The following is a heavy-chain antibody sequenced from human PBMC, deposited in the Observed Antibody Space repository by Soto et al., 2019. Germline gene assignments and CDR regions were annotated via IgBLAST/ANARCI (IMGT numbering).Heavy chain of an antibody. Sequence: VASVKVSCKASGYTFTSYYVHWVRQAPGQGLEWMGRLNPSGGSTSYPQKFQGRGTMTRDTSTSTVYMELSSLRSDDTAVYYCARVGVCGDCYFEAFDIWGQGTMVTLSS. D-gene: IGHD2-21*02. CDR3: ARVGVCGDCYFEAFDI. CDR1: GYTFTSYY. CDR2: LNPSGGST. J-gene: IGHJ3*02. V-gene: IGHV1-46*01.